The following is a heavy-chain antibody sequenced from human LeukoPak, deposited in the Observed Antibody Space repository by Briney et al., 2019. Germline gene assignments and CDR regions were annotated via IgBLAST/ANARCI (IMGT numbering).Heavy chain of an antibody. CDR1: GFTFSSYS. V-gene: IGHV3-21*01. J-gene: IGHJ3*02. CDR3: ASDCSSPSCPNIDAFDI. Sequence: PGGSLRLSCAASGFTFSSYSMNWVRQAPGKGLEWVSSISSSSSYIYYADSVKGRFTISRDNAKNSLYLQMNSLRAEDTAVYYCASDCSSPSCPNIDAFDIWGQGTMVTVSS. D-gene: IGHD2-2*01. CDR2: ISSSSSYI.